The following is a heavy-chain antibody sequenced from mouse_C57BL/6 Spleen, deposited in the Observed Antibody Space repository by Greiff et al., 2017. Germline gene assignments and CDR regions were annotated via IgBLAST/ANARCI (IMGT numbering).Heavy chain of an antibody. CDR1: GYTFTSYW. CDR3: ARDSKSAMDY. J-gene: IGHJ4*01. D-gene: IGHD2-5*01. V-gene: IGHV1-64*01. Sequence: QVQLQQSGAELVKPGASVKLSCKASGYTFTSYWMHWVKQRPGQGLEWIGMIHPNSGSTNYNEKFKSKATLTVDKSSSTAYMQLSSLTSEDSAVYYCARDSKSAMDYWGQGTSVTVSS. CDR2: IHPNSGST.